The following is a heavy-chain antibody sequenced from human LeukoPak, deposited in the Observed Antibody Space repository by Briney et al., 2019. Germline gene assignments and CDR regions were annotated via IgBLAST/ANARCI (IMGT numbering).Heavy chain of an antibody. CDR3: ARDSYSGSYYY. CDR1: GYTLTGYY. D-gene: IGHD1-26*01. V-gene: IGHV1-2*02. J-gene: IGHJ4*02. Sequence: ASVKVSCKASGYTLTGYYMHWVRQAPGQGLEWMGWINPNGGGTNYAQQFQGRVTMTSDTSISTAYMELSSLRSDDTAVYYCARDSYSGSYYYGGQGTLVTVSS. CDR2: INPNGGGT.